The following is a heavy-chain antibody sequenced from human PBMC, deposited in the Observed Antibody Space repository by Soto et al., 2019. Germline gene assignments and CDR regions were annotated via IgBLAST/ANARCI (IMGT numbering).Heavy chain of an antibody. CDR1: GGSISSGGYY. D-gene: IGHD3-22*01. J-gene: IGHJ4*02. Sequence: SETLSLTCTVSGGSISSGGYYWSWIRQHPGKGLEWIGYIYYSGSTYYNPSLKSRVTISVDTSKNQFSLKLSSVTAADTAVYYCARAGGHYYDIRGLGYWGQGTRVTVSS. CDR3: ARAGGHYYDIRGLGY. V-gene: IGHV4-30-4*08. CDR2: IYYSGST.